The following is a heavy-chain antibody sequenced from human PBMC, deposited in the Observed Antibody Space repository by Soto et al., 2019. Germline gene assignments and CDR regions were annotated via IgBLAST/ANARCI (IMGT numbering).Heavy chain of an antibody. Sequence: QVQLVQSGAEVKKPGASVKVSCKASGYTFTSYGITWVRQAPGQGLEWMGWISGYNGDTNYAQKFQGRVTMTTDTSTSTAYVELMNLRSDDTAVYYCAREGSYHDFDYWGQGTRVTVSS. CDR1: GYTFTSYG. CDR2: ISGYNGDT. V-gene: IGHV1-18*01. D-gene: IGHD3-16*02. CDR3: AREGSYHDFDY. J-gene: IGHJ4*02.